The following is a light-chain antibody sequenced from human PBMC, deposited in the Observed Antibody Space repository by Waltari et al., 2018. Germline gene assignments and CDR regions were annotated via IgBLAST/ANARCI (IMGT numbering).Light chain of an antibody. CDR2: YDN. Sequence: SYVLTQPPSVSVAPGKTARVTCGGDNIEAKNVHWYQQKAGQAPVLVVFYDNDRPSGIPEGFSGAISGNTATLTISRVEVGDEADYYCQVWDNSRDQVVFGGGTKLAVL. J-gene: IGLJ3*02. V-gene: IGLV3-21*04. CDR1: NIEAKN. CDR3: QVWDNSRDQVV.